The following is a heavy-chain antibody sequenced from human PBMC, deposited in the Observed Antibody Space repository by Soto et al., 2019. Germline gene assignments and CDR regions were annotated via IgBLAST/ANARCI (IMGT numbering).Heavy chain of an antibody. CDR1: VDSINNRSYY. V-gene: IGHV4-39*01. CDR2: IYYSGST. J-gene: IGHJ4*02. Sequence: SETLSLTCTVTVDSINNRSYYWGWIRQPPGKGLEWIGSIYYSGSTYNNPSLKSRVSMSVDTSKNQFSLKLRSVAAADTALYYCARQRTSVVTQAYFDSWGQGSLVTVSS. CDR3: ARQRTSVVTQAYFDS. D-gene: IGHD2-21*02.